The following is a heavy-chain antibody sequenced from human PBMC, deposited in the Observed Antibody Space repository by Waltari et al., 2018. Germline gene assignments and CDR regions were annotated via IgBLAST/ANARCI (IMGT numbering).Heavy chain of an antibody. CDR1: GGSIRSYY. Sequence: QVQLQESGPGLVKPSETLSRTCTVSGGSIRSYYWRWIRQPAGKGLEWIGRIYTSGSTNYNPSLKSRVTMSVDTSKNQFSLKLSSVTAADTAVYYCARWESGSRFTDAFDIWGQGTMVTVSS. CDR2: IYTSGST. D-gene: IGHD1-26*01. J-gene: IGHJ3*02. V-gene: IGHV4-4*07. CDR3: ARWESGSRFTDAFDI.